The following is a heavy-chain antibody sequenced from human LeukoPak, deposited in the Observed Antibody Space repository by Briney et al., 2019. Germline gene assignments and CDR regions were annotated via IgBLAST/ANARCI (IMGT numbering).Heavy chain of an antibody. CDR1: GGSISSGDYY. CDR3: ARDREWLRFRGFDY. J-gene: IGHJ4*02. Sequence: PSETLSLTCTVSGGSISSGDYYWSWIRQPPGKGLEWIGYIYYSGSTYYNPSLKSRVTISVDTSKNQFSLKLSSVTAADTALYYCARDREWLRFRGFDYWGQGSLVTVSS. D-gene: IGHD5-12*01. V-gene: IGHV4-30-4*08. CDR2: IYYSGST.